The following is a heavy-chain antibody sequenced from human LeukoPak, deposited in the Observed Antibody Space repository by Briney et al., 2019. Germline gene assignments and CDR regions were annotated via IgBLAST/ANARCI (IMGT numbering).Heavy chain of an antibody. CDR1: GFTFSSYA. J-gene: IGHJ4*02. V-gene: IGHV3-23*01. D-gene: IGHD5-18*01. CDR3: AKGPDTAMVPVYYFDY. CDR2: ISGSGGST. Sequence: GGSLRLSCAASGFTFSSYAMSWVRQAPGKGLEWVSAISGSGGSTYYADSVKGRFTISRDNSKNTLYLQMNSLRAEDTVVYYCAKGPDTAMVPVYYFDYWGQGTLVTVSS.